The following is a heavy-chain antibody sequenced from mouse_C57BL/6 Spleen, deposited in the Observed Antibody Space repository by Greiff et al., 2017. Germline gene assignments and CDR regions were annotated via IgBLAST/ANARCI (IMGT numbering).Heavy chain of an antibody. Sequence: EVQLVESGPELVKPGDSVKISCKASGYSFTGYFMNWVMQSHGKSLEWIGRINPYNGDTFYNQKFKGKATLTVDKSSSTAHMELRSLTSEDSAVYYCARGAVDYWGQGTTLTVSS. V-gene: IGHV1-20*01. CDR1: GYSFTGYF. CDR2: INPYNGDT. J-gene: IGHJ2*01. CDR3: ARGAVDY.